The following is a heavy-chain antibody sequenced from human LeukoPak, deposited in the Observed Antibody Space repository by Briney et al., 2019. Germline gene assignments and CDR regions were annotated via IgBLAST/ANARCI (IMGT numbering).Heavy chain of an antibody. J-gene: IGHJ3*02. CDR3: ANPGGYSYGSGYALDI. CDR2: ISSSAAYI. D-gene: IGHD5-18*01. V-gene: IGHV3-21*06. CDR1: GFPFSGYS. Sequence: GGSLRLSCAASGFPFSGYSLHWVRQAPGKGLEWVSSISSSAAYIAYADSVKGRFTISRDNAKNSLYLQMNSLRAKDTGLYYCANPGGYSYGSGYALDIWGQGTMVTVSS.